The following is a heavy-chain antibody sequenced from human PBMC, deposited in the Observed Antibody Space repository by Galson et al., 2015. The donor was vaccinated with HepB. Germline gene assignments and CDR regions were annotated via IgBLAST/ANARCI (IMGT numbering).Heavy chain of an antibody. Sequence: SLRLSCAASGFTFSNYGMHWVRQAPGKGLEWVTIISYDGTRKYYADSVKGRFTISRDNSKNTLYLQMTSLRAEDPAVYYCAKGPEAEGGIFDYWDQGTLVTVSS. CDR2: ISYDGTRK. CDR3: AKGPEAEGGIFDY. V-gene: IGHV3-30*18. J-gene: IGHJ4*02. CDR1: GFTFSNYG. D-gene: IGHD6-13*01.